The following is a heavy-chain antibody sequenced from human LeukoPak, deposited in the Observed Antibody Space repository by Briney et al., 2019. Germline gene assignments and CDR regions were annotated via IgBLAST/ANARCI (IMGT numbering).Heavy chain of an antibody. J-gene: IGHJ4*02. CDR1: GFTFSAYW. D-gene: IGHD1-26*01. CDR3: VSAARPRIVESGGGFDY. CDR2: INPDRTII. Sequence: GGALRLSCAASGFTFSAYWMRWVPQAPGGGVSCISHINPDRTIIGCGDYVTGRFTISRDTANKTLYLQMRSMRVHDTALYSWVSAARPRIVESGGGFDYWGQGTLVTVSS. V-gene: IGHV3-74*01.